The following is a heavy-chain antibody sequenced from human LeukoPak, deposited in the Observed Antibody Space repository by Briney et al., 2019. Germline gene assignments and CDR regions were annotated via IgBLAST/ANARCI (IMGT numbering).Heavy chain of an antibody. Sequence: SETLSLTCTVSGGSISSYYWSWIRQPAGKGLEWIGRIYTSGSTNYNPSLKSRVTMSVDTSKNQFSLKLSSVTAADTAVYYCAREPAAGSMYYFDYWGQGTLVTVSS. CDR1: GGSISSYY. CDR3: AREPAAGSMYYFDY. D-gene: IGHD6-13*01. J-gene: IGHJ4*02. CDR2: IYTSGST. V-gene: IGHV4-4*07.